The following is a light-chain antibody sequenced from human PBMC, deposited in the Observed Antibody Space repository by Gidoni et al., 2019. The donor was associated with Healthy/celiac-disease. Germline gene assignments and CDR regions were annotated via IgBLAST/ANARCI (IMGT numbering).Light chain of an antibody. CDR3: AAWDDSLSAFYV. J-gene: IGLJ1*01. CDR2: RNN. V-gene: IGLV1-47*01. Sequence: QSVLTQPPSASGTPGQRVTISCSGSSSNRGSKYVYWYPPLPGTAPKLLIYRNNQRPSGVPDRFSGSKSGTSASLAISGLRSEDEADYYCAAWDDSLSAFYVFGTGTKVTVL. CDR1: SSNRGSKY.